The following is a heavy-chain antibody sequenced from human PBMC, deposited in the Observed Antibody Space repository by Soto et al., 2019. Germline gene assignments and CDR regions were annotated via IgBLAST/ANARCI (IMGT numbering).Heavy chain of an antibody. CDR1: GFTFSSYA. CDR2: ISYDGSNK. Sequence: QVQLVESGGGVVQPGRSLRLSCAASGFTFSSYAMHWVRKAPVKGLEWVAVISYDGSNKYYADSVKGRFTISRDNSKSTLYLQMNSLRAEDTAVYYCARGFCGEYFVSIGSDFFDYWGQGTLVTVSS. CDR3: ARGFCGEYFVSIGSDFFDY. J-gene: IGHJ4*02. D-gene: IGHD3-22*01. V-gene: IGHV3-30-3*01.